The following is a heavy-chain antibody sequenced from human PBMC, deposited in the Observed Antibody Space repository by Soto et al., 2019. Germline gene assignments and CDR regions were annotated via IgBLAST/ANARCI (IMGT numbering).Heavy chain of an antibody. CDR1: GGTFSSYA. CDR2: IIPIFGTA. J-gene: IGHJ6*02. V-gene: IGHV1-69*06. CDR3: ARDCSSTSCYKARDYYYGMDV. Sequence: GASVKVSCKASGGTFSSYAISWVRQAPGQGLEWMGGIIPIFGTANYAQKFQGRVTITADKSTSTAYMELSSLRSEDTAVYYCARDCSSTSCYKARDYYYGMDVWGQGTTVTVSS. D-gene: IGHD2-2*02.